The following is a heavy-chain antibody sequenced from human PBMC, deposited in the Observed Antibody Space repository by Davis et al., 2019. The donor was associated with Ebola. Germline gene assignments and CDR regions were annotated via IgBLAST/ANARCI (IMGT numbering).Heavy chain of an antibody. CDR1: GFTFDDYA. CDR2: IRWNSGSI. J-gene: IGHJ6*01. Sequence: SLKIPCAASGFTFDDYAMHWVRQAPGKGLEWVSGIRWNSGSIGYADSVKGRFTISRDNAKNSLYLQMNSLHQGPIGLPPGTLLQEHLWG. V-gene: IGHV3-9*01. CDR3: TLLQEHL.